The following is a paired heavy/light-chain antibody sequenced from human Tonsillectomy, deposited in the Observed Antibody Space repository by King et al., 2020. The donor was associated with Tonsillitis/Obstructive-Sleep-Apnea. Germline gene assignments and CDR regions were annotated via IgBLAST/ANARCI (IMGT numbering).Heavy chain of an antibody. CDR3: ARDLDSGNYHRPYYYYYSLDV. D-gene: IGHD1-26*01. CDR2: TSFDGNKN. J-gene: IGHJ6*02. CDR1: GFTFSSYP. Sequence: QVQLVESGGGVVQPGRSLRLSCAASGFTFSSYPMHWVRQAPGKGLEWVAVTSFDGNKNYYADSVKGRFTISRDNSRNTLYLQMNGLRAEDTAVYYCARDLDSGNYHRPYYYYYSLDVWGQGTTVTVSS. V-gene: IGHV3-30*04.
Light chain of an antibody. J-gene: IGLJ3*02. CDR3: AAWDDSLSGQV. CDR2: RND. CDR1: SSNIGSNY. Sequence: QSVLTQPPSASGTPGQRVTISCSGSSSNIGSNYVSWYQHLPGTAPKLLIYRNDQGPSGVPDRFSGSKSGTSASLAISGLRSEDEADYYCAAWDDSLSGQVFGGGTKLTVL. V-gene: IGLV1-47*01.